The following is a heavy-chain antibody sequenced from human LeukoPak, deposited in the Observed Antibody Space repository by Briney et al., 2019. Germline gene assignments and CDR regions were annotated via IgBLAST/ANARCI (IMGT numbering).Heavy chain of an antibody. CDR2: IYYSGST. Sequence: PSETLSLTCTVSGGSISSGGYYWSWIRQHPGKGLEWIGYIYYSGSTYYNPSLKSRVTISVDTSKNQFSLKLSSVTAADTAVYYCARGYYDSSGYHGSFDYWGQGTLVTVSS. J-gene: IGHJ4*02. D-gene: IGHD3-22*01. V-gene: IGHV4-31*03. CDR3: ARGYYDSSGYHGSFDY. CDR1: GGSISSGGYY.